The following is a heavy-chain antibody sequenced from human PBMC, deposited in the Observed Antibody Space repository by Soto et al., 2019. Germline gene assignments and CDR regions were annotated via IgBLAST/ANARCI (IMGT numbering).Heavy chain of an antibody. CDR3: ASHYDLWTGYLSPVDY. CDR2: IDTSSTKI. V-gene: IGHV3-11*01. J-gene: IGHJ4*02. CDR1: GYTFSDYY. Sequence: QVQLVESGGDLVKPGGSLRLSCAASGYTFSDYYLSWIRQAPGKGLEWISYIDTSSTKIYYADSVRGRFTISRDNVKNSLFLEMNRLRVEDTAVYFCASHYDLWTGYLSPVDYWGRGTLVTVSS. D-gene: IGHD3-3*01.